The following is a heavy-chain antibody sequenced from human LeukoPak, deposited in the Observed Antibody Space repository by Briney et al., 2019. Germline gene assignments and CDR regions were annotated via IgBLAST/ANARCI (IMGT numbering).Heavy chain of an antibody. CDR1: AGSISLYNTYY. CDR3: AKSVYYGASDY. Sequence: SETLSLTCTVSAGSISLYNTYYWNWIRQSPGKGLEWIGYIYYSGSTSYNPSLKSRVTISVDTFRNQFSLKLTSVTAADTAIYYCAKSVYYGASDYWGQGTLVTVSS. V-gene: IGHV4-59*01. CDR2: IYYSGST. D-gene: IGHD3-10*01. J-gene: IGHJ4*02.